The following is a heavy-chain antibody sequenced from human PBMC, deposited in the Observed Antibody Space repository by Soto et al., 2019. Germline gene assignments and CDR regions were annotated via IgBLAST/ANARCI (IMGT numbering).Heavy chain of an antibody. J-gene: IGHJ6*02. V-gene: IGHV3-66*01. CDR2: MFYGGST. CDR1: GFTVSTNY. D-gene: IGHD2-15*01. Sequence: EVQLVESGGGLVQPGGSLRLSCAASGFTVSTNYMTWVRQAPGKGLEWVSVMFYGGSTYYAASVKGRFTISRDDSKNTLYLQMNSLRAEDTAVYYCATPGMRLTLYYYYHGMDVWGQGTTVTVSS. CDR3: ATPGMRLTLYYYYHGMDV.